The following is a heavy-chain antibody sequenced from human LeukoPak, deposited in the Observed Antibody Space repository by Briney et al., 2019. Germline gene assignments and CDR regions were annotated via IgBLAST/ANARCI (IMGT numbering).Heavy chain of an antibody. CDR2: ISSSSTYI. V-gene: IGHV3-21*01. CDR1: GFTFSTYS. J-gene: IGHJ4*02. D-gene: IGHD5-18*01. Sequence: GGSLRLSCAASGFTFSTYSMNWVRQTPGKGLEWVSSISSSSTYIYYADSVKGRFTISRDNAKNSLYLQMNSLRVEDTAVYYCAREPTAMMLWGQGTLVTVSS. CDR3: AREPTAMML.